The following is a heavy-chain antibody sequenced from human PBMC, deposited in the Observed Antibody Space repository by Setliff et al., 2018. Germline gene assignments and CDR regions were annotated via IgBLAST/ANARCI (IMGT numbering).Heavy chain of an antibody. Sequence: ASVKVSCKASGYTFRNYAFAWVRQAPGQGLEWVGWISVYNGDTNYAQKFQGRVTLTTDTSTSTAYMELRSLTSDDSAVYYCARESRYYYDNLGTLDYWGQGTLVTVS. J-gene: IGHJ4*02. V-gene: IGHV1-18*01. CDR3: ARESRYYYDNLGTLDY. D-gene: IGHD3-22*01. CDR1: GYTFRNYA. CDR2: ISVYNGDT.